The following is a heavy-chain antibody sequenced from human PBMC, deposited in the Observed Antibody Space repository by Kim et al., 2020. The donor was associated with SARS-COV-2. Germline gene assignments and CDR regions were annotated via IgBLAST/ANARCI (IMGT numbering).Heavy chain of an antibody. CDR3: AKDHRGWFGELLLDWFDP. Sequence: GGSLRLSCAASGFTFSSYAMSWVRQAPGKGLEWVSAISGSGGSTSYADSVKGRVPISRDNSKNTLYLQMNSLRAEDTAVRYCAKDHRGWFGELLLDWFDPWGQGTLVTVSS. D-gene: IGHD3-10*01. CDR1: GFTFSSYA. V-gene: IGHV3-23*01. J-gene: IGHJ5*02. CDR2: ISGSGGST.